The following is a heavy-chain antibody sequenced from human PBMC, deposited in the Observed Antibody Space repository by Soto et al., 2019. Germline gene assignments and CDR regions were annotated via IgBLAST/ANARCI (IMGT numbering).Heavy chain of an antibody. CDR1: GFTFSSYS. CDR3: ARRRPLEMTTVTTTGLAAFDI. Sequence: GGSLRLSCAASGFTFSSYSMNWVRQAPGKGLEWVSYISSSSSTIYYADSVKGRFTISRDNAKNSLYLQMNSLRAEDTAVYYCARRRPLEMTTVTTTGLAAFDIWGQGTMVTVSS. D-gene: IGHD4-17*01. V-gene: IGHV3-48*01. J-gene: IGHJ3*02. CDR2: ISSSSSTI.